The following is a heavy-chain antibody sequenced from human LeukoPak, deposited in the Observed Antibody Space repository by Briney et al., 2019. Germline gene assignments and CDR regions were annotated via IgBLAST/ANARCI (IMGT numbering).Heavy chain of an antibody. V-gene: IGHV1-8*03. CDR2: MNPNSGNT. CDR3: ARRRGTTTRFDP. CDR1: GYTFTSYD. Sequence: ASVKVSCKASGYTFTSYDINWVRQATGQGLEWMGWMNPNSGNTGYAQKFQGRVTITRNTSISTAYMELSSLRSEDTAVYYCARRRGTTTRFDPWGQGTLVTVSS. J-gene: IGHJ5*02. D-gene: IGHD4-17*01.